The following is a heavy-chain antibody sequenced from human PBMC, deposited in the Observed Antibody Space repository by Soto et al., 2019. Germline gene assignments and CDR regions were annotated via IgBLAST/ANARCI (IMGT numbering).Heavy chain of an antibody. CDR1: GYSFADFG. J-gene: IGHJ6*02. D-gene: IGHD2-8*02. CDR2: ISGFNGNA. Sequence: QVQLLQSGPEVKKPGASVKVSCRASGYSFADFGLTWVRQAPGQGLQWMGWISGFNGNANYAQHLQGRLTLTTDTSTTTAFMELRTLTYDDTAGYYCARETQWVEYGSYYYGLDVWGQGTTLTVSS. V-gene: IGHV1-18*01. CDR3: ARETQWVEYGSYYYGLDV.